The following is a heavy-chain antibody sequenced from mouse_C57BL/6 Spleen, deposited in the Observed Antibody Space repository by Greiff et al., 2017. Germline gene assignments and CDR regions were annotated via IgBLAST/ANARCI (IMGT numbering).Heavy chain of an antibody. V-gene: IGHV1-52*01. CDR1: GYTFTSYW. CDR2: IDPSDSET. Sequence: VQLQQPGAELVRPGSSVKLSCKASGYTFTSYWMHWVKQRPIQGLEWIGNIDPSDSETHYNQKFKDKATLTVDKSSSTAYRQLSSLTSEDSAVYYCAREGYDYPFAYWGQGTLVTVSA. D-gene: IGHD2-4*01. CDR3: AREGYDYPFAY. J-gene: IGHJ3*01.